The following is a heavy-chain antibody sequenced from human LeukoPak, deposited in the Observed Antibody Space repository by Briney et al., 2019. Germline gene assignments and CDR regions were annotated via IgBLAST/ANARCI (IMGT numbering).Heavy chain of an antibody. V-gene: IGHV4-59*01. CDR1: GGSISSYY. CDR3: ARYHCSSTSCYGMVNWFDP. CDR2: IYYSGST. D-gene: IGHD2-2*01. J-gene: IGHJ5*02. Sequence: SETLSLTCTVSGGSISSYYWSWIRQPPGKGLEWIGYIYYSGSTNYNPSLKSRVTISVDTSKNRFAVKLSSVTAADTAVYYCARYHCSSTSCYGMVNWFDPWGQGTLVTVSS.